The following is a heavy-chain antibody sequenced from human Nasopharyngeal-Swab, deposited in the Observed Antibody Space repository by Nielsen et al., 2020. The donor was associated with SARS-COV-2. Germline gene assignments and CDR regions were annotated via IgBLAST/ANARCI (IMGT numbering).Heavy chain of an antibody. V-gene: IGHV3-30-3*01. CDR1: GFTFSSYA. D-gene: IGHD6-13*01. CDR3: ARDQGSSWYTYYYYYGMGV. Sequence: GESLKISCAASGFTFSSYAMHWVRQAPGKGLEWVAVISYGGSKKYYADSVKGRFTISRDNSKNTLYLQMNSLRAEDTAVYYCARDQGSSWYTYYYYYGMGVWGQGTTVTVSS. CDR2: ISYGGSKK. J-gene: IGHJ6*02.